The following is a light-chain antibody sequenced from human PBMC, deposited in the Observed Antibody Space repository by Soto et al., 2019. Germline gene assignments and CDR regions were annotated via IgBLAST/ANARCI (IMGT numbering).Light chain of an antibody. CDR1: QGIDTS. CDR3: QQLHGYPIT. V-gene: IGKV1-9*01. J-gene: IGKJ5*01. Sequence: ILLTQSPSSLSASVGDRVTITCRASQGIDTSFAWYQQKAGKAPKRLIYAASNCQSGVPSRFSGSGSGTHFTLTISSLQPEDFATYYCQQLHGYPITFGQGTRLE. CDR2: AAS.